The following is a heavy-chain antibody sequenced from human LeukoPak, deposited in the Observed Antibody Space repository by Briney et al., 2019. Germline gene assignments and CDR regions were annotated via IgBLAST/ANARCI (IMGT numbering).Heavy chain of an antibody. V-gene: IGHV4-34*01. CDR3: ARGKGVPNFYSGYDGGTSNWFDP. J-gene: IGHJ5*02. D-gene: IGHD5-12*01. Sequence: SETLSLTCAVYGGSFSGYYWSWIRQPPGKGLEWIGEINHGGSTNYNPSLKSRVTISVDTSKNQFSLKLSSVTAADTAVYYCARGKGVPNFYSGYDGGTSNWFDPWGQGTLVTVSS. CDR2: INHGGST. CDR1: GGSFSGYY.